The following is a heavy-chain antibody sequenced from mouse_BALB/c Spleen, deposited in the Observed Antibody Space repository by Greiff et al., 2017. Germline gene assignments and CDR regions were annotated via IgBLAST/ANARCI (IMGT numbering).Heavy chain of an antibody. CDR1: GFTFSSFG. Sequence: VESGGGLVQPGGSRKLSCAASGFTFSSFGMHWVRQAPEKGLEWVAYISSGSSTIYYADTVKGRFTISRDNPKNTLFLQMTSLRSEDTAMYYCARCPYGSSSFDYWGQGTTLTVSS. V-gene: IGHV5-17*02. D-gene: IGHD1-1*01. CDR3: ARCPYGSSSFDY. J-gene: IGHJ2*01. CDR2: ISSGSSTI.